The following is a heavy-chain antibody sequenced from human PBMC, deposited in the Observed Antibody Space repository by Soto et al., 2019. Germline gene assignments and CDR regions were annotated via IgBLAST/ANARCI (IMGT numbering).Heavy chain of an antibody. Sequence: ASVKVSCKASGGTFSSYTISWVRQAPGQGLEWMGRIIPILGIANYAQKFQGRVTITADKSTSTAYMELSSLRSEDTAVYYCARDHHYGSGSEAWFDPWGQGTLVTVSS. J-gene: IGHJ5*02. V-gene: IGHV1-69*04. CDR2: IIPILGIA. CDR1: GGTFSSYT. CDR3: ARDHHYGSGSEAWFDP. D-gene: IGHD3-10*01.